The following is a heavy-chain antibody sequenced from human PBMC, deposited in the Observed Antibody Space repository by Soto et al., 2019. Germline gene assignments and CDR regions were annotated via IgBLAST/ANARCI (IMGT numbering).Heavy chain of an antibody. J-gene: IGHJ5*02. V-gene: IGHV3-33*01. CDR1: GFIFSSYG. CDR3: ARSIS. Sequence: GGSLRLSCEASGFIFSSYGMHWVRQAPGKGLEWVAVIWYDGSYKNYVDSVKGRFTITRDNSKNTLYLQMNSLRAEDTAVYYCARSISWGQGTLVTVSS. CDR2: IWYDGSYK.